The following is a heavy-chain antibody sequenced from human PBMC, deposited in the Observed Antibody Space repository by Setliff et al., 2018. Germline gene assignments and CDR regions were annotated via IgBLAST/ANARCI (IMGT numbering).Heavy chain of an antibody. V-gene: IGHV3-21*01. J-gene: IGHJ4*02. D-gene: IGHD6-19*01. CDR1: GFGFSTSS. CDR2: ISPRSDYI. Sequence: PGGSLRLSCEASGFGFSTSSMNWVRQAPGGGLEWVSSISPRSDYIKYIDSVKGRFAVSRDNANSLLFLQMDGLRAEDTAVYYCTRGSQWLPVADYWGQGILVTVSS. CDR3: TRGSQWLPVADY.